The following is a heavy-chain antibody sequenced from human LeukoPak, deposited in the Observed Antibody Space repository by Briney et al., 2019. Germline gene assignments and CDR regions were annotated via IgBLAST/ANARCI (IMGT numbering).Heavy chain of an antibody. D-gene: IGHD2-21*02. V-gene: IGHV1-69*13. CDR3: ARVSDCGGDCRASFFDY. CDR2: IIPIFGTA. Sequence: ASVTVSFKASGGTFSSYAISWVRQAPGQGLEWMGGIIPIFGTANYAQKFQGRVTITADESTSTAYMELSSLRSEDTAVYYCARVSDCGGDCRASFFDYWGQGTLVTVSS. CDR1: GGTFSSYA. J-gene: IGHJ4*02.